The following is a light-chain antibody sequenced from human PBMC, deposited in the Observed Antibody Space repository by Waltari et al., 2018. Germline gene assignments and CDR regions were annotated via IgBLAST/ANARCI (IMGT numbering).Light chain of an antibody. CDR2: EAS. CDR3: QQSDTNPIA. CDR1: QSVTGY. V-gene: IGKV1-39*01. J-gene: IGKJ5*01. Sequence: DIQMTQSPSSLSASVGDRVTISCRASQSVTGYLNWYQQKPGKAPKLLIYEASRLHSGVPSRFSGSQSGTDFTLTISFRQPEDFATYYCQQSDTNPIAFGQGTRLEIK.